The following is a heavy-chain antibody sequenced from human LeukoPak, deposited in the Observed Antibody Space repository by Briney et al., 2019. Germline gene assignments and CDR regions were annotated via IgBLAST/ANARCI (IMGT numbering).Heavy chain of an antibody. CDR2: IRSKAYGGTT. CDR3: ARGGVYCSSVSCSVDY. D-gene: IGHD2-2*01. V-gene: IGHV3-49*03. CDR1: GFTFGDYA. J-gene: IGHJ4*02. Sequence: GRSLRLSCTASGFTFGDYAMSWFRQAPGKGLEWVGFIRSKAYGGTTENAASVKGRFTISRDDSKSIAYLQMNSLKTEDTAVYYCARGGVYCSSVSCSVDYWGQGILVTVSS.